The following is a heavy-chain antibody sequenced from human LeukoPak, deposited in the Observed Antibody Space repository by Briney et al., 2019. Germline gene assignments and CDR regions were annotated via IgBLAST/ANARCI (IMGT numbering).Heavy chain of an antibody. J-gene: IGHJ4*02. V-gene: IGHV3-30-3*01. CDR1: GFTFSSFT. CDR3: ARDDGGNSGTFVDY. D-gene: IGHD1-26*01. CDR2: ISSDGSNK. Sequence: GGSLRLSCAASGFTFSSFTMHWVRQAPGKGLRWMAVISSDGSNKYYADSVKGRFTVSRDNSKNTLYLQLNSLRTEDTAVYYCARDDGGNSGTFVDYWGQGTLVTVSS.